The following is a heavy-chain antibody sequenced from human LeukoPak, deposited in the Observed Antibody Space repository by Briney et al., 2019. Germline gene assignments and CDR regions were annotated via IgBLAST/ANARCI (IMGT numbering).Heavy chain of an antibody. CDR1: GLTFTRFW. D-gene: IGHD3-3*01. Sequence: GGSLRLSCAASGLTFTRFWIHWVRQAPGKGLVWVSRVYSDGSSTNHADSVKGRVTISRDSAKDTVYLQVNSLRAEDTAVYYCAIGFYGFSYWGQGTLVTVPS. J-gene: IGHJ4*02. V-gene: IGHV3-74*01. CDR3: AIGFYGFSY. CDR2: VYSDGSST.